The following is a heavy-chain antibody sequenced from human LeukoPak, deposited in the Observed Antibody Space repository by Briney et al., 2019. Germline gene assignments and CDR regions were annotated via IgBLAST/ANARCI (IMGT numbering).Heavy chain of an antibody. Sequence: SETLSLTCTVSGGSISSYYWSWTRQPAGKGLEWIGRIYTSGSTNYNPSLKSRVTMSVDTSKNQFSLKLSSVTAADTAVYYCAREGLHDFWSPTGQFDYWGQGTLVTVSS. D-gene: IGHD3-3*01. V-gene: IGHV4-4*07. CDR3: AREGLHDFWSPTGQFDY. CDR1: GGSISSYY. CDR2: IYTSGST. J-gene: IGHJ4*02.